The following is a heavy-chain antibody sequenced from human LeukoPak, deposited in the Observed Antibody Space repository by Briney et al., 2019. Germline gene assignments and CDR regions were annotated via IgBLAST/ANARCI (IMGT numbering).Heavy chain of an antibody. CDR2: ISSNGGST. J-gene: IGHJ4*02. Sequence: PGGSLRLSCSASGFTFSSYAMHWVRQAPGKGLEYVSAISSNGGSTYYADSVKGRFTISRDNSKNTLYLQMSSPRAEDTAVYYCVKPQPGGGFDYWGQGTLVTVSS. D-gene: IGHD1-14*01. CDR1: GFTFSSYA. CDR3: VKPQPGGGFDY. V-gene: IGHV3-64D*09.